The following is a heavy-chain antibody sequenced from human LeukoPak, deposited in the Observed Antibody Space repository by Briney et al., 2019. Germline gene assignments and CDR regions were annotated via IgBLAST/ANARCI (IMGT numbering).Heavy chain of an antibody. V-gene: IGHV1-24*01. J-gene: IGHJ4*02. CDR2: FDPEDGET. CDR3: ATYLLAARPSFDY. Sequence: ASVKVSRKVSGYTLTELSMHWVRQAPGKGLEWMGGFDPEDGETIYAQKFQGRVTMTEDTSTDTAYMELSSLRSEDTAVYYCATYLLAARPSFDYWGQGTLVTVSS. D-gene: IGHD6-6*01. CDR1: GYTLTELS.